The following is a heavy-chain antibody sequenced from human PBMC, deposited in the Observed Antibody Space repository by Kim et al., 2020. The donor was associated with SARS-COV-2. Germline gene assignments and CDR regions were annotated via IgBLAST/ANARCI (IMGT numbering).Heavy chain of an antibody. V-gene: IGHV4-61*03. CDR1: GVSVSSGSYY. Sequence: SETLSLTCSVSGVSVSSGSYYWSWIRQTPGKGLEWIGYIYYNGNTNYNPSLKSRVRISLDTSKNHFSLTLSSVTAADTALYYCSSLSGGEFDPWGQGTLVTVSS. D-gene: IGHD2-15*01. CDR2: IYYNGNT. J-gene: IGHJ5*02. CDR3: SSLSGGEFDP.